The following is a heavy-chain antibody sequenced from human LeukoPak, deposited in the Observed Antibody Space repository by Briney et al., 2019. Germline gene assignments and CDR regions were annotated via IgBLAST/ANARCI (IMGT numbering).Heavy chain of an antibody. Sequence: SVKVSCKASGFTFTSSAMQWVRQARGQRLEWIGWIVVGSGNTNYAQKFQERVTITRDMSTSTAYMELSSLRSEDTAVYYCAADHPDLVSGRKYYYYGMDVWGQGTTVTVSS. V-gene: IGHV1-58*02. CDR1: GFTFTSSA. D-gene: IGHD3-10*01. J-gene: IGHJ6*02. CDR3: AADHPDLVSGRKYYYYGMDV. CDR2: IVVGSGNT.